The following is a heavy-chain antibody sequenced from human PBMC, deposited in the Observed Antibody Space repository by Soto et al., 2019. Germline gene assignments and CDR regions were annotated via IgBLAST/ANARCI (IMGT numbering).Heavy chain of an antibody. Sequence: PPETLSLTCAVYGGSFSGYYWSWIRQPPGKGLEWIGEINHSGSTNYNPSLKSRVTISVDTSKNQFSLKLSSVTAADTAVYYCARGRAAVAGHYYYYYGMDVWGQGTTVTVSS. V-gene: IGHV4-34*01. CDR1: GGSFSGYY. J-gene: IGHJ6*02. D-gene: IGHD6-19*01. CDR2: INHSGST. CDR3: ARGRAAVAGHYYYYYGMDV.